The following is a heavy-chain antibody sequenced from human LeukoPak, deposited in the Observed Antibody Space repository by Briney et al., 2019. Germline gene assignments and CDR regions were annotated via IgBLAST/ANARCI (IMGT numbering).Heavy chain of an antibody. Sequence: GGSLRLSCAASGFTFSSYSMNWVRQAPGKGLEWVSSISSSSSYIYYADSVKGRFTICRDNAKNSLYLQMNSLRAEDTAVYYCARDAGWLAYYYYYYGMDVWGQGTTVTVSS. CDR2: ISSSSSYI. J-gene: IGHJ6*02. D-gene: IGHD6-19*01. CDR3: ARDAGWLAYYYYYYGMDV. CDR1: GFTFSSYS. V-gene: IGHV3-21*01.